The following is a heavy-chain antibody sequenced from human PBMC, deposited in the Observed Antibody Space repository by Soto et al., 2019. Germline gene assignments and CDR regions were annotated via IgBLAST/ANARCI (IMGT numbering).Heavy chain of an antibody. J-gene: IGHJ4*02. CDR3: ARSSGSYLPPIDF. CDR2: IYPGDSDT. CDR1: GYSFTTYW. D-gene: IGHD1-26*01. Sequence: GESLKISCKGSGYSFTTYWIVWVRQTPGKGLEWMGIIYPGDSDTRYSPSFQGQVTISADKSITTAYLQWIGLKASDTAMYYCARSSGSYLPPIDFWGQGTLVTVSS. V-gene: IGHV5-51*01.